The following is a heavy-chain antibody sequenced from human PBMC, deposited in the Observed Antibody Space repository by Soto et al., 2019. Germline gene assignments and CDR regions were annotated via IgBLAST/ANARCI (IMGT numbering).Heavy chain of an antibody. CDR2: ISYDGSNK. CDR1: GFTFSSYG. V-gene: IGHV3-30*18. D-gene: IGHD2-2*01. CDR3: AKVRLSTSRNYYGMDV. J-gene: IGHJ6*02. Sequence: QVRLVESGGGVVQPGRSLRLSCAASGFTFSSYGMHWVRQARGKGLEWVAVISYDGSNKYYADSVKGRFTISRDNSKNTLYLQMNSLRAEDTAVYYCAKVRLSTSRNYYGMDVWGQGTTVTVSS.